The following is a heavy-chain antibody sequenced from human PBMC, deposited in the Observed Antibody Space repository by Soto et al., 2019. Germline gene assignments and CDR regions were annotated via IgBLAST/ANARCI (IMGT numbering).Heavy chain of an antibody. CDR1: GFTFSSYA. D-gene: IGHD2-8*01. Sequence: GGSLRLSCAASGFTFSSYAMSWVRQAPGKGLEWVSAISGSGGSTYYADSVKGRFTISRDNSKNTLYLQMNSLRAEDTAVYYCAKYGYCTNGVCYSGGGVYYYYYMDVWGKGTTVTVSS. CDR3: AKYGYCTNGVCYSGGGVYYYYYMDV. CDR2: ISGSGGST. J-gene: IGHJ6*03. V-gene: IGHV3-23*01.